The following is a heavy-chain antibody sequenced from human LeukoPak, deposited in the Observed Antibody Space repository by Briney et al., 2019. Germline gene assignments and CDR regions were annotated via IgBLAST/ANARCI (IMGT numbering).Heavy chain of an antibody. CDR3: ARGRSLGALQWLVTEYFQH. Sequence: GASVKVSCKASGGTFSSYAISWVRQAPGQGLEWMGGIIPIFGTANYAQKFQGRVTITTDESTSTAYMELSSLRSEDTAVYYCARGRSLGALQWLVTEYFQHWGQGTLVTVSS. D-gene: IGHD6-19*01. CDR2: IIPIFGTA. V-gene: IGHV1-69*05. CDR1: GGTFSSYA. J-gene: IGHJ1*01.